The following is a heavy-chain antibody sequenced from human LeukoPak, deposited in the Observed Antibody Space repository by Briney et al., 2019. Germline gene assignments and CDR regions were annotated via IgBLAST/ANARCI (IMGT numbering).Heavy chain of an antibody. J-gene: IGHJ4*02. CDR2: INHSGST. CDR1: GGSFSGYY. D-gene: IGHD6-25*01. V-gene: IGHV4-34*01. CDR3: ARRGSGYNFRWVY. Sequence: SETLSLTCAVYGGSFSGYYWSWIRQPPGKGLEWIGEINHSGSTNYNPSLKSRVTISVDTSKNQFSLKLSSVTAADTAVYYCARRGSGYNFRWVYWGQETLVTVSS.